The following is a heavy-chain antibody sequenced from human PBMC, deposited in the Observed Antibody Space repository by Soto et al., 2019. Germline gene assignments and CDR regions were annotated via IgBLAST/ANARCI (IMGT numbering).Heavy chain of an antibody. Sequence: ASVRFSCRASGYTFTSWGMSWVRQAPGQGLEWMGWISAYNGNTNYAQKLQGRVTMTTDTSTDTAYMELRSLFSEDTAVYYCARGHEYGGNSDAFDIWAQGTVVTVSS. J-gene: IGHJ3*02. CDR3: ARGHEYGGNSDAFDI. CDR1: GYTFTSWG. D-gene: IGHD4-17*01. V-gene: IGHV1-18*01. CDR2: ISAYNGNT.